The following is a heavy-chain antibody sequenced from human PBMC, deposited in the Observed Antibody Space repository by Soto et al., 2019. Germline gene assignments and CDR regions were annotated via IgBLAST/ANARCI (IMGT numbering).Heavy chain of an antibody. V-gene: IGHV4-30-4*01. CDR1: GGSISSGDYY. D-gene: IGHD4-17*01. CDR3: ARILPTVMGYFDY. CDR2: IYYSGTT. Sequence: QVQLQESGPGLVKPSQTLSLTCTVSGGSISSGDYYWSWIRQPPGKGLQWIGYIYYSGTTYYNSSLKSRATISVDTSKNQFSLRMTSVTAADTAVYYCARILPTVMGYFDYWGQGTLVTVSS. J-gene: IGHJ4*02.